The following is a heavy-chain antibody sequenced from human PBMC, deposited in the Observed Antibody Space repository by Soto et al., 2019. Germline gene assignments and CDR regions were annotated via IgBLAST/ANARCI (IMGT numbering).Heavy chain of an antibody. CDR1: GFTFSSYG. Sequence: PGGSLRLSCAASGFTFSSYGMHWVRQAPGKGLEWVAVISYDGSNKCYADSVKGRFTISRDNSKNTLYLQMNSLRAEDTAVYYCAKDNAVDSGDAPDYWGQGTLVTVSS. D-gene: IGHD3-10*01. CDR3: AKDNAVDSGDAPDY. V-gene: IGHV3-30*18. J-gene: IGHJ4*02. CDR2: ISYDGSNK.